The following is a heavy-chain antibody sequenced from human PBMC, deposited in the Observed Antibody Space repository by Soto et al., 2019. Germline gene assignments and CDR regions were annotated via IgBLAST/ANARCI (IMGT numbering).Heavy chain of an antibody. CDR2: ISSSSSTI. CDR3: ARDSSCSGGSCYSGTRPYASYNWFDP. Sequence: PGGSLRLSCAASVFTFSSYSMNWVRQAPGKGLEWVSYISSSSSTIYYADSVKGRFTISRDNAKNSLYLQMNSLRAEDTAVYYCARDSSCSGGSCYSGTRPYASYNWFDPWGQGTLVTVSS. V-gene: IGHV3-48*01. J-gene: IGHJ5*02. D-gene: IGHD2-15*01. CDR1: VFTFSSYS.